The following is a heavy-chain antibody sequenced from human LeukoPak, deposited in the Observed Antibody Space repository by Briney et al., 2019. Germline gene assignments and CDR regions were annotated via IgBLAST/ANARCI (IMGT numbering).Heavy chain of an antibody. Sequence: SETLSLTCTVSGGSISSSSHYWGWIRQPPGKGLEWIGTIYYSGSTNYSPSLKSRVTISVDTSKNQFSLKLSSVTAADTAVYYCARRLRYCSSSSCYIAFDPWGQGTLVTVSS. CDR3: ARRLRYCSSSSCYIAFDP. J-gene: IGHJ5*02. CDR1: GGSISSSSHY. D-gene: IGHD2-2*02. V-gene: IGHV4-39*01. CDR2: IYYSGST.